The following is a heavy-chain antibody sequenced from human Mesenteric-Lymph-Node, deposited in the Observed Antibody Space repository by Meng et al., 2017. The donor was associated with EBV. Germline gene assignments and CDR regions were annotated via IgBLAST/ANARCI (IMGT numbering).Heavy chain of an antibody. D-gene: IGHD4-11*01. CDR3: AHYPTTLLTYGFDY. V-gene: IGHV2-5*02. Sequence: QFTLKESVPTLVKPTQTPTLTCTVSGFSLGTSGVGVGCIRQPPGKALEWLALIYWDDDKRYSPSLKSRLTIIKDTSKNQVVLRMTNMDPVDTAAYHCAHYPTTLLTYGFDYWGQGPLVTVAS. CDR2: IYWDDDK. J-gene: IGHJ4*02. CDR1: GFSLGTSGVG.